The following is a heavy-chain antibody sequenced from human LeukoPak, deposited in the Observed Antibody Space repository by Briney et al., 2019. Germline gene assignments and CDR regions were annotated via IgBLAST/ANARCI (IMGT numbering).Heavy chain of an antibody. CDR3: ARARVVTAMVTSF. CDR2: ISSSGSTI. Sequence: GGSLSLSCAASGFTFSDYYMSWIRQAPGKGLEWVSYISSSGSTIYYADSVKGRFTISRDNAKNSLYLQMNSLRAEDTAVYYFARARVVTAMVTSFGGQGTLVTVPS. J-gene: IGHJ4*02. CDR1: GFTFSDYY. D-gene: IGHD5-18*01. V-gene: IGHV3-11*01.